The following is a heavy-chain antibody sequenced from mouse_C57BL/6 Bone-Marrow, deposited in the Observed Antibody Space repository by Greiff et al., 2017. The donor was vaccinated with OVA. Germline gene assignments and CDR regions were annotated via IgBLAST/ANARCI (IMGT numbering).Heavy chain of an antibody. CDR2: IYPGNSDT. CDR1: GYTFTSYW. Sequence: EVQLQQSGTVLARPGASVKMSCKTSGYTFTSYWMHWVKQRPGQGLEWIGAIYPGNSDTSYNQKFKGKAKLTAVTSASTAYMELSSLTNEDSAVYYCTRSKTQLLRYDYFDYWGQGTTLTVSS. J-gene: IGHJ2*01. CDR3: TRSKTQLLRYDYFDY. V-gene: IGHV1-5*01. D-gene: IGHD1-1*01.